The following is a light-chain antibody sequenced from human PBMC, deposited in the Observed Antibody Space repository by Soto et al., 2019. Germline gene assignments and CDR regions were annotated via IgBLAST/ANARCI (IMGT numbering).Light chain of an antibody. Sequence: QSALTQPASVSGSPGQSITISCTGTTSDFGFYNYVSWYQHHPGKAPKLLIYEVTNRHSGVSNRFSGSKSGNTASLTIPGLQAEDEADYYCSSYTSSTDYVFGTGTKLTVL. CDR3: SSYTSSTDYV. CDR2: EVT. CDR1: TSDFGFYNY. V-gene: IGLV2-14*01. J-gene: IGLJ1*01.